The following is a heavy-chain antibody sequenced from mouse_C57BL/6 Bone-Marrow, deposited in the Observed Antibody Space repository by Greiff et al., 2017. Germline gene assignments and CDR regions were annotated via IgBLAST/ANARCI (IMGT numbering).Heavy chain of an antibody. V-gene: IGHV5-12*01. CDR3: ARRSLTGTLFAY. Sequence: EVKLMESGGGLVQPGGSLKLSCAASGFTFSDYYMYWVRQTPEKRLEWVAYISNGGGSTYYPDTLKGRFTISRDNAKNTLYLQMSRLKSEDTAMYYCARRSLTGTLFAYWGQGTLVTVSA. CDR1: GFTFSDYY. J-gene: IGHJ3*01. D-gene: IGHD4-1*01. CDR2: ISNGGGST.